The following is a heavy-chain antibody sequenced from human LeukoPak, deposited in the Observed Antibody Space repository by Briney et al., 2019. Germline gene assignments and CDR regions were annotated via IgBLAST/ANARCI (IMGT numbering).Heavy chain of an antibody. CDR1: GGSISSYY. J-gene: IGHJ4*02. V-gene: IGHV4-59*01. Sequence: SETLSLTCTVSGGSISSYYWSWIRQPPGKGLEWIGYIYYSGSTNYNPSLKSRVTISVDTSKNQFSLKLSSVTAADTAVYYCARVQESQIDYYFDYWGQGTLVTVSS. CDR3: ARVQESQIDYYFDY. CDR2: IYYSGST. D-gene: IGHD3-9*01.